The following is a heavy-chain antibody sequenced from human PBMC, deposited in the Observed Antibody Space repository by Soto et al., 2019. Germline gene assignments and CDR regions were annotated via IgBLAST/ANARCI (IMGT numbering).Heavy chain of an antibody. CDR2: ISVYNGNT. D-gene: IGHD4-17*01. Sequence: ASVKGDCKASGYTFTSYGFSWGRQAPGQGLEWMGWISVYNGNTNYAPKMQGRVTMTTDTSTSTAYMELRSLRSDDTALYSWVRDLSMSTVAKYSAFDICRQATMVTVSS. J-gene: IGHJ3*02. CDR3: VRDLSMSTVAKYSAFDI. V-gene: IGHV1-18*04. CDR1: GYTFTSYG.